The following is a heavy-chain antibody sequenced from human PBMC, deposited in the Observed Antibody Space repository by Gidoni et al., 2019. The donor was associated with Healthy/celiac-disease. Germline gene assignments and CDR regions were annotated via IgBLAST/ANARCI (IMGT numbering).Heavy chain of an antibody. D-gene: IGHD5-12*01. J-gene: IGHJ3*02. Sequence: QVQLQQWGAGLLKPSATLSLTCAVYGGSFSGYYWSWIRQPPGKGLEWIGEINHSGSTNYNPSLKSRVTISVDTSKNQFSLKLSSVTAADTAVYYCARGSSARGVATCFDIWGQGTMVTVSS. CDR3: ARGSSARGVATCFDI. CDR1: GGSFSGYY. CDR2: INHSGST. V-gene: IGHV4-34*01.